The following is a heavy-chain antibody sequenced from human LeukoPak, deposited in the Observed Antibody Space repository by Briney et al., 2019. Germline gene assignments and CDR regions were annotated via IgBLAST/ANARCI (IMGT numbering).Heavy chain of an antibody. J-gene: IGHJ4*02. Sequence: SETLSLTCTVSGGSISSYYWNWIRQPAGKGLEWIGRIYSSGSTNCNPSLKSRVTMSVDTSKNQFSLKVRSVTAADTAVYYCAGYNYGHFDYWGQGTLVTVSS. V-gene: IGHV4-4*07. CDR1: GGSISSYY. CDR2: IYSSGST. D-gene: IGHD5-18*01. CDR3: AGYNYGHFDY.